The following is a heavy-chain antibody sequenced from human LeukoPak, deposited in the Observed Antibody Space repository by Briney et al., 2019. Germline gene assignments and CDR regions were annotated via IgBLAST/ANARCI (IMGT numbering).Heavy chain of an antibody. J-gene: IGHJ4*02. CDR2: IYYSGST. V-gene: IGHV4-39*07. D-gene: IGHD6-13*01. CDR3: ARGQRRAAAGTRFDY. Sequence: SETLSLTCTVSGDSISTSSYYWGWIRQPPGKGLEWLGSIYYSGSTNYNPSLKSRVTISVDTSKNQFSLKLSSVTAADTAVYYCARGQRRAAAGTRFDYWGQGTLVTVSS. CDR1: GDSISTSSYY.